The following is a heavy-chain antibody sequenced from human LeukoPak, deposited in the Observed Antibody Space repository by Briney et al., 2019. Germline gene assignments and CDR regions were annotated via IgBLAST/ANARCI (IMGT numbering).Heavy chain of an antibody. CDR3: ARALMVTAMVN. D-gene: IGHD5-18*01. J-gene: IGHJ4*02. CDR1: GYTFTGYY. V-gene: IGHV1-2*02. Sequence: ASVKVSCKASGYTFTGYYMHWVRQAPGQGLEWMGWINPNSGGTNYAQKFQGRVTMTRETYISTAYIELRSLRSDDTAVYYCARALMVTAMVNWGQGTLVTVSS. CDR2: INPNSGGT.